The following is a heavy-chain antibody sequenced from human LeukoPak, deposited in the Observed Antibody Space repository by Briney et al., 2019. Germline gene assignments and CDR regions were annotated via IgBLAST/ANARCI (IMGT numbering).Heavy chain of an antibody. D-gene: IGHD3-22*01. CDR3: ARERDDSSGYLDY. V-gene: IGHV3-48*04. CDR2: ISSSSSTI. CDR1: GFTFSSYW. J-gene: IGHJ4*02. Sequence: GGSLRLSCAASGFTFSSYWMSWVRQAPGKGLEWVSYISSSSSTIYYADSVKGRFTISRDNAKNSLNLQMNSLRAEDTAVYYCARERDDSSGYLDYWGQGTLVTVSS.